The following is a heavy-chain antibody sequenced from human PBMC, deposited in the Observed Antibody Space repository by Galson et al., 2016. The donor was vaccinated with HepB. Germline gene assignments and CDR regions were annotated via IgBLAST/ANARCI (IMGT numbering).Heavy chain of an antibody. D-gene: IGHD5-12*01. CDR2: IKSKTDGGTT. V-gene: IGHV3-15*01. CDR3: TTCGYSCGRFGY. J-gene: IGHJ4*02. CDR1: GFTFSNAW. Sequence: SLRLSCAASGFTFSNAWMSWVRQAPGKGLEWVGRIKSKTDGGTTDYSAPVNGGFTISRDDSKNMLYLQLNSLKTEDTAVYYCTTCGYSCGRFGYWGQGALVTVSS.